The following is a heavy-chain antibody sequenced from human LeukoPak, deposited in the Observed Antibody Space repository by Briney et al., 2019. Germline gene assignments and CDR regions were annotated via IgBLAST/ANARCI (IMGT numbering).Heavy chain of an antibody. D-gene: IGHD5-18*01. V-gene: IGHV3-33*01. J-gene: IGHJ4*02. CDR2: IWYDGSNK. CDR1: GFTFSSYG. Sequence: GRSLRLSCAASGFTFSSYGMHWVRQAPGKGLEWVAVIWYDGSNKHYADSVKGRFTISRDNSKNTLYLQMNSLRAEDTAVYYCAGSEYSYGYVYAYWGQGTLVTVSS. CDR3: AGSEYSYGYVYAY.